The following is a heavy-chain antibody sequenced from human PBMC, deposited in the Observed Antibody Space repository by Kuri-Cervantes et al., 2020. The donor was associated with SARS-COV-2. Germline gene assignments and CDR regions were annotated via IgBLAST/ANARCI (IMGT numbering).Heavy chain of an antibody. V-gene: IGHV4-59*01. Sequence: ESLKISCTVSGGSISSYYWSWIRQPPGKGLEWIGYIYYSGSTNYNPSLKSRVTISVDTSKNQFSLKLSSVTAADTAVYYCARTHYATLLDIWGQGTMVT. CDR3: ARTHYATLLDI. CDR2: IYYSGST. CDR1: GGSISSYY. J-gene: IGHJ3*02. D-gene: IGHD2-2*01.